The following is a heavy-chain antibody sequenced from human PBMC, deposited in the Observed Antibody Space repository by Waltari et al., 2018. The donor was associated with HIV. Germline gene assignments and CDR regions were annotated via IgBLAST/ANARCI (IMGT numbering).Heavy chain of an antibody. V-gene: IGHV4-4*07. CDR1: GGSISGYH. D-gene: IGHD3-16*01. CDR3: ARENDTSWRALGH. CDR2: MSTSGST. J-gene: IGHJ4*02. Sequence: QVQLQESGRGLVKPSETLSLTCTVSGGSISGYHWSWIRQPGGKGLEWIGRMSTSGSTNYNASLESRVTMAVDTSKNQFSLKLSSVTAADTAVYYCARENDTSWRALGHWGQGTLVTVSS.